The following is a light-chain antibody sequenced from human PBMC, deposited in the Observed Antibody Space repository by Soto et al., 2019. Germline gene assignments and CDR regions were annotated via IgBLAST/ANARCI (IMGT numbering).Light chain of an antibody. CDR1: SDVGAYRY. V-gene: IGLV2-14*01. CDR3: SSYTGGNARVV. J-gene: IGLJ2*01. CDR2: DVS. Sequence: QSVLTQPASVSGSPGQSITISCTGSDVGAYRYVSWYQQHPGKAPRLMTYDVSNRPSGVSDRFSGSKSGNTASLTISGLQPEDEAYFFCSSYTGGNARVVFGGGTKLTVL.